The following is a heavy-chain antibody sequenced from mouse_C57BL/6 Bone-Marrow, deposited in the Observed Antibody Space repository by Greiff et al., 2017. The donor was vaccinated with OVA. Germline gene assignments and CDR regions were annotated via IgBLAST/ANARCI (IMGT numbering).Heavy chain of an antibody. V-gene: IGHV1-15*01. CDR1: GYTFTDYE. CDR3: ARSGVYYYGSSVWYFDV. J-gene: IGHJ1*03. D-gene: IGHD1-1*01. Sequence: VQLQQSGAELVRPGASVTLSCKASGYTFTDYEMHWVKQTPVHGLEWIGAIDPETGGTAYNQKFKGKATLTVDTSSSTAYMQLSSLTSEDSAVYFCARSGVYYYGSSVWYFDVWGTGTTVTVSS. CDR2: IDPETGGT.